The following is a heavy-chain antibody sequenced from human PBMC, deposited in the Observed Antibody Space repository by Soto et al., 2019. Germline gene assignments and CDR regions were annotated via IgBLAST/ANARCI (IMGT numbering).Heavy chain of an antibody. CDR1: GGSFSGYY. V-gene: IGHV4-34*01. J-gene: IGHJ2*01. CDR2: INDRGSI. Sequence: QVQLQQWGAGPLRPLETLSLTCGVSGGSFSGYYWAWIRQSPGKGLEWIGEINDRGSINYNPSLKSRVSISVDTSKNHYSLHLRSVTAADTAVYYCARESHDILTGPPWVWYLELWGRGTLVTVSS. D-gene: IGHD3-9*01. CDR3: ARESHDILTGPPWVWYLEL.